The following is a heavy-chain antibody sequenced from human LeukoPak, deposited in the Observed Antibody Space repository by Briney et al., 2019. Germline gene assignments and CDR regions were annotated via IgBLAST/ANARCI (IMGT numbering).Heavy chain of an antibody. CDR2: IHFNGNT. V-gene: IGHV4-39*01. J-gene: IGHJ4*02. CDR3: AGRVGATIWTGLHF. Sequence: SETLSLTCTVSGDSISGGTFYWGWVRQPPGQGLEWIGSIHFNGNTYYDPSLKSPVTISVDMPKNQFSLNLSSVTVADTAVYYCAGRVGATIWTGLHFWGQGILVTVSS. D-gene: IGHD1-26*01. CDR1: GDSISGGTFY.